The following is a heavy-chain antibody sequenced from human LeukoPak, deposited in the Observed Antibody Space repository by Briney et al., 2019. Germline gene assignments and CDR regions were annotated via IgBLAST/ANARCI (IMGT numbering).Heavy chain of an antibody. V-gene: IGHV3-7*01. CDR2: IKEDGTDK. Sequence: GGSLRLSCVVSGFTFSSYWMSWVRQAPGKGLQWVANIKEDGTDKYYVDSVKGRFTISRDNAKNSLYLQMNSLRAEDTAVYYCARDLGYDSFVYWGQGTLVTVSS. CDR3: ARDLGYDSFVY. J-gene: IGHJ4*02. D-gene: IGHD3-16*01. CDR1: GFTFSSYW.